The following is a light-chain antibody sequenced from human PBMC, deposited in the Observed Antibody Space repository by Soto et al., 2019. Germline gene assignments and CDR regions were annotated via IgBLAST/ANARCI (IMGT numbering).Light chain of an antibody. CDR2: EAS. J-gene: IGKJ4*01. Sequence: DIQMTQSPSSLSASIGDRVTITCRASQDINSYLAWYQQKPGKAPNIXIYEASILPRGVPSRFSGSNSGTDFTLTISSLQAEDFATYYCQQTRSYTSTFGGGTKVDIK. V-gene: IGKV1-9*01. CDR3: QQTRSYTST. CDR1: QDINSY.